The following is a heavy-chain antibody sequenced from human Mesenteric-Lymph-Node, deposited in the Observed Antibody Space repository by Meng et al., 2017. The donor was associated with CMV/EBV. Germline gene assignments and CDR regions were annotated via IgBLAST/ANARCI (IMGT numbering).Heavy chain of an antibody. J-gene: IGHJ4*02. CDR3: ARASDFWGGFDS. CDR1: GFTFNNYI. CDR2: IRSGSFYT. D-gene: IGHD3-3*01. Sequence: SCVASGFTFNNYIMSWVRQTPGKGLEWVSSIRSGSFYTFYADSVTGRFTISRDNAKNTLFLQMNTLRAEDTAVYYCARASDFWGGFDSWGQGTLVTVSS. V-gene: IGHV3-21*01.